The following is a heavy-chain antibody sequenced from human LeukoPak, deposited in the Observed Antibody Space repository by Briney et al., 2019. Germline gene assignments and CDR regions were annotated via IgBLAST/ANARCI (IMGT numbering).Heavy chain of an antibody. V-gene: IGHV3-48*04. J-gene: IGHJ4*02. CDR2: ISSSSSTI. D-gene: IGHD5-18*01. Sequence: PGGSLRLSCAASGFTFSDYSMNWVRQAPGKGLEWVSYISSSSSTIYYADSVKGRFTISRDNAKNSMYLQMNSLRAEDTAVYYCARVMRLGGYSTEDYWGQGTLVTVSS. CDR1: GFTFSDYS. CDR3: ARVMRLGGYSTEDY.